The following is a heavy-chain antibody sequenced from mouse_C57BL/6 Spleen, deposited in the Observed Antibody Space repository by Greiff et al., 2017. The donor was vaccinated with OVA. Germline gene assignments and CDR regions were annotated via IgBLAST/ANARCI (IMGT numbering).Heavy chain of an antibody. D-gene: IGHD1-1*01. J-gene: IGHJ1*03. CDR1: GYAFSSSW. V-gene: IGHV1-82*01. Sequence: QVHVKQSGPELVKPGASVKISCKASGYAFSSSWMNWVKQRPGKGLEWIGRIYPGDGDTNYNGKVKGKATLTADKSSSTAYMQLISLTSEDSAVYFCARGVYYYGSSSYWYCDVWGTGTTVTVSS. CDR3: ARGVYYYGSSSYWYCDV. CDR2: IYPGDGDT.